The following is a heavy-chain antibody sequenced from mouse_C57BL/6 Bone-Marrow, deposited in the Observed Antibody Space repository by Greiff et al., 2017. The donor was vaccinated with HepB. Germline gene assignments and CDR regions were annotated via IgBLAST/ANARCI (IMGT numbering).Heavy chain of an antibody. CDR1: GFNIKDDY. D-gene: IGHD1-1*01. CDR3: TTYYYCIIPDY. Sequence: VQLQQSGAELVRPGASVKLSCTASGFNIKDDYMHWVKQRTEQGLAWIGWIDPENGDPEYASKLQGKATITAYTSSNTASLQLRSLTSEDTDVYYCTTYYYCIIPDYWGQGTTLTVSS. J-gene: IGHJ2*01. V-gene: IGHV14-4*01. CDR2: IDPENGDP.